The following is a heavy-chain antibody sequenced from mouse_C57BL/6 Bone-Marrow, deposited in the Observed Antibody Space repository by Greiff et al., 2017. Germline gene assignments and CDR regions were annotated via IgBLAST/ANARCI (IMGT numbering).Heavy chain of an antibody. J-gene: IGHJ1*03. D-gene: IGHD1-1*01. CDR3: ARPFITTVVAHWYFDV. CDR1: GYTFTSYG. V-gene: IGHV1-81*01. CDR2: IYPRSDNT. Sequence: QVQLQQSGAELARPGASVKLSCKASGYTFTSYGISWVKQRTGQGLEWIGEIYPRSDNTYYNEKFKGKATLTADKSSSTAYMELRSLTSEDSAVYFCARPFITTVVAHWYFDVWGTGTTVTVSS.